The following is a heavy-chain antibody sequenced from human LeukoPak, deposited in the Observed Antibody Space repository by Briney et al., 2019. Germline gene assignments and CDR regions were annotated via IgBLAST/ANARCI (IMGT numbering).Heavy chain of an antibody. D-gene: IGHD3-16*01. J-gene: IGHJ6*03. CDR2: MNPNSGNT. CDR1: GYTFTSYD. CDR3: ARWGSAAHNYYYYYMDV. V-gene: IGHV1-8*01. Sequence: ASVKVSCKASGYTFTSYDINWVRQATGQGLEWMGWMNPNSGNTGYAQKFQGRVTMTRNTSISTAYMELSSLRSEDTAVYYCARWGSAAHNYYYYYMDVWGKGTTVTISS.